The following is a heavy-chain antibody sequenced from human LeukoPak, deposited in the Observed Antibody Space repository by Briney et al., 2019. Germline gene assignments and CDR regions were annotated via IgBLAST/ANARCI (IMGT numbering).Heavy chain of an antibody. Sequence: SETLSLTCTVSGGSINSGTYYWTWIRQHPGKGLEWIAYIHYGGSTYYNPSLKSRVTISVDTSKSQFSLKLSSVTAADTAVYYCAREYCDNISCLLRYWGQGTLVTVSS. CDR3: AREYCDNISCLLRY. CDR2: IHYGGST. CDR1: GGSINSGTYY. V-gene: IGHV4-31*03. J-gene: IGHJ4*02. D-gene: IGHD2-2*01.